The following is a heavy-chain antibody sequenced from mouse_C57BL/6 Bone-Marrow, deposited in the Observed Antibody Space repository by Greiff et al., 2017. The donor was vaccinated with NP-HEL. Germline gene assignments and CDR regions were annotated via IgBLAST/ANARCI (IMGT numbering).Heavy chain of an antibody. CDR2: IWSGGST. V-gene: IGHV2-2*01. CDR3: ARKGVYYGYDGGFAY. J-gene: IGHJ3*01. CDR1: GFSLTSYG. D-gene: IGHD2-2*01. Sequence: VQLVESGPGLVQPSQSLSITCTVSGFSLTSYGVHWVRQSPGKGLEWLGVIWSGGSTDYNAAFISRLSISKDNSKSQVFFKMNSLQADDTAIYYCARKGVYYGYDGGFAYWGQGTLVTVSA.